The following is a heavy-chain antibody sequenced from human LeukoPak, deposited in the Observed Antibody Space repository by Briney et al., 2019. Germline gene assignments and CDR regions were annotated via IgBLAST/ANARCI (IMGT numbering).Heavy chain of an antibody. D-gene: IGHD3-22*01. CDR2: IHYSGDT. CDR3: ARLGGYYDPPGY. CDR1: GGSISSGTYY. Sequence: PSGTLSLTCTVSGGSISSGTYYWAWIRQPPGKGPEWIGTIHYSGDTSYNPSLKSRVTISVDPPKKQFFLNLSSVTAADTAVYYCARLGGYYDPPGYWGQGTLVTVSS. V-gene: IGHV4-39*01. J-gene: IGHJ4*02.